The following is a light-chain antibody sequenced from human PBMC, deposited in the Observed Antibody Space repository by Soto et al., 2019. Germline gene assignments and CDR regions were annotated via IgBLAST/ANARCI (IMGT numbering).Light chain of an antibody. CDR2: EVS. J-gene: IGLJ1*01. Sequence: QSVLTQPVSVSGSPGQSITISCTGTSSDVGGYNYVSWYQQHPGKAPKLMIYEVSNRPSGVSNRFSGSKSGNTASLTISGLQAEDEADYYCSSYTSSSTYNYVFGTGTKVTVL. CDR1: SSDVGGYNY. CDR3: SSYTSSSTYNYV. V-gene: IGLV2-14*01.